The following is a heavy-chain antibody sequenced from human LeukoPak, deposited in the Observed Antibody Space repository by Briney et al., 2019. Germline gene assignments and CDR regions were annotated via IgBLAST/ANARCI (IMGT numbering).Heavy chain of an antibody. CDR3: ARSPTHQTTVWDSFYP. Sequence: PSETLSLTCTVSGGSISSSSYYWGWIRQPPGKGLEWIGSIYYSGSTYYNPSLKSRVTISVDTSKNQFSLKLSSVTAADTAGYYCARSPTHQTTVWDSFYPWGQGTLVTVSS. J-gene: IGHJ5*02. D-gene: IGHD4-17*01. CDR2: IYYSGST. CDR1: GGSISSSSYY. V-gene: IGHV4-39*01.